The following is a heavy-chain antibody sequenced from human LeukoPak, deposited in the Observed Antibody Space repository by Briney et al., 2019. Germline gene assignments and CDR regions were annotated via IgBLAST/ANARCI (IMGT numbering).Heavy chain of an antibody. CDR1: GFTLSTYA. CDR2: ISGSGGST. Sequence: PGGSLRLSCAASGFTLSTYAMSWVRQTPGKGLEWVSAISGSGGSTYYADSVKGRFTISRDNSKNTLYLQMNSLRAEDTAVYYCAKPDSSSWLGPSYYMDVWGKGTTVTVSS. CDR3: AKPDSSSWLGPSYYMDV. V-gene: IGHV3-23*01. D-gene: IGHD6-13*01. J-gene: IGHJ6*03.